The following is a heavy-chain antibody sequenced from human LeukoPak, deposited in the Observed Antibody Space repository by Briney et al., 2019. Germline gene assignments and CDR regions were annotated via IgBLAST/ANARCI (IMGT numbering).Heavy chain of an antibody. J-gene: IGHJ5*02. CDR3: ARVYVAARLESFNWFDP. CDR1: GFTFSSYA. Sequence: GGSLRLSCAASGFTFSSYAMSWVRQAPGKGLEWVSAISGSGGSTYYADSVKGRFTISRDNSKNTLYLQMNSLRAEDTAVYYCARVYVAARLESFNWFDPWGQGTLVTVSS. D-gene: IGHD6-6*01. CDR2: ISGSGGST. V-gene: IGHV3-23*01.